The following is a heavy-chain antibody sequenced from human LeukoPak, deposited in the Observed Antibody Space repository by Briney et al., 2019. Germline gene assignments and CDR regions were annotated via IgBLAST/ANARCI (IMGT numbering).Heavy chain of an antibody. CDR2: ISSSSSTI. CDR3: ARAGQEWFGELGFDQ. CDR1: GFTFGSYS. D-gene: IGHD3-10*01. J-gene: IGHJ4*02. Sequence: PGGSLRLSCAASGFTFGSYSMNWVRQAPGPGLEGVSYISSSSSTIYYADSVKGRFTISRDNAKNSLYLQTTGLRAADTAVYYCARAGQEWFGELGFDQWGQGTLVIVSS. V-gene: IGHV3-48*01.